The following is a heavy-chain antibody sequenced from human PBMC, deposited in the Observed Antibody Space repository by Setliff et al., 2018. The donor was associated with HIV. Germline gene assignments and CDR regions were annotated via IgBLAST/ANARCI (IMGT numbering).Heavy chain of an antibody. CDR2: IAPSSGGI. V-gene: IGHV1-46*01. Sequence: ASVKVSCKASGYTFTSYILHWVRQAAGQGLEWVGRIAPSSGGIDYAQKFQARVTMTRDTSTSTVYMDLSRLRSEDTAVYYCAREFPGGTKCVDYWGQGTLVTVSS. CDR1: GYTFTSYI. J-gene: IGHJ4*02. CDR3: AREFPGGTKCVDY. D-gene: IGHD1-26*01.